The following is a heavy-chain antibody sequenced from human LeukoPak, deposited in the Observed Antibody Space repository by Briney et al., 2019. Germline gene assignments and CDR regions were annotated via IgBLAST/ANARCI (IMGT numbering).Heavy chain of an antibody. CDR3: AKRNVGHTRGHPYNFDY. CDR1: GFTFNYFA. J-gene: IGHJ4*02. CDR2: ISGSDDDT. V-gene: IGHV3-23*01. Sequence: PRRSLTLTSAASGFTFNYFAMSWVRQTPRQGLEWVSSISGSDDDTHYADSVTCRFTISRDNSKNTLSLHMNSLRGEDTALYSCAKRNVGHTRGHPYNFDYWGQRTLVTVSS. D-gene: IGHD1-26*01.